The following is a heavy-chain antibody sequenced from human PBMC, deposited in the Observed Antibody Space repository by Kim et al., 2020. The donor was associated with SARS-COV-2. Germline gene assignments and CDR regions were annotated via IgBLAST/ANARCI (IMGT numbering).Heavy chain of an antibody. CDR1: GGSISSGGYY. J-gene: IGHJ4*02. Sequence: SETLSLTCTVSGGSISSGGYYWSWIRQHPGKGLEWIGYIYYSGSTYYNPSLKSRVTISVDTSKNQFSLKLSSVTAADTAVYYCARGDILTGYYTHILDYWGQGTLVTVSS. D-gene: IGHD3-9*01. CDR3: ARGDILTGYYTHILDY. V-gene: IGHV4-31*03. CDR2: IYYSGST.